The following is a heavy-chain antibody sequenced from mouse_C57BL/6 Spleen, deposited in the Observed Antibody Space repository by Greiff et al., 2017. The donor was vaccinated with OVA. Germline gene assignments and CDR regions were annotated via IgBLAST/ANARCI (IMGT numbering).Heavy chain of an antibody. Sequence: QPGAELVKPGASVKLSCKASGYTFTSYWMHWVKQRPGQGLEWIGMIHPNSGSTNYNEKFKSKATLTVDKSSSTAYMQLSSLTSEDSAVYYCAIDDYDGYFDVWGTGTTVTVSS. CDR3: AIDDYDGYFDV. J-gene: IGHJ1*03. CDR2: IHPNSGST. D-gene: IGHD2-4*01. V-gene: IGHV1-64*01. CDR1: GYTFTSYW.